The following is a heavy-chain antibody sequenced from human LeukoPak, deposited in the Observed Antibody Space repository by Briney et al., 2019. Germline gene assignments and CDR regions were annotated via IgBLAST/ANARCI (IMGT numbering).Heavy chain of an antibody. D-gene: IGHD6-19*01. CDR2: IYSGGST. J-gene: IGHJ4*02. CDR1: GFTVSSNY. V-gene: IGHV3-53*01. Sequence: PGGSLRLSCAASGFTVSSNYMSWVRQAPGKGLEWVSVIYSGGSTYYADSVKGRFTISRDNSKNTLYLQMNSLRAEDTAVYYCASNSDSSGWYYYYFDYWGQGTLVTVS. CDR3: ASNSDSSGWYYYYFDY.